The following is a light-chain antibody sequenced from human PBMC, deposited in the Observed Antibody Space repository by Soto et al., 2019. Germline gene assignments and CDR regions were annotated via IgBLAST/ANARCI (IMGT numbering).Light chain of an antibody. Sequence: QSVLTQPPLVSGTPGQRVSISCSGSRSNIGINAVDWYHQLPGTAPKVLIYANNQRPSGVPDRFSGSKSGTSASLAINGLQSDDEAHYYCAAWDDSLNGLVFGGATKVSVL. J-gene: IGLJ2*01. CDR3: AAWDDSLNGLV. V-gene: IGLV1-44*01. CDR2: ANN. CDR1: RSNIGINA.